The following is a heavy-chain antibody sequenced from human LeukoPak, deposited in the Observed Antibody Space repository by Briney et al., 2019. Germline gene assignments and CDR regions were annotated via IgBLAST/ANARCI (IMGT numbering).Heavy chain of an antibody. CDR1: GFSVSNKY. CDR2: IYTGGDT. J-gene: IGHJ4*02. Sequence: PGESLRLSCAASGFSVSNKYMSWVRQAPGKGLEWVSVIYTGGDTYYADSVRGRFTIFRDTSKNTVNLQMNSLKTEDTAVYYCTAPASGWENFDYWGQGTLVTVSS. V-gene: IGHV3-53*01. D-gene: IGHD6-19*01. CDR3: TAPASGWENFDY.